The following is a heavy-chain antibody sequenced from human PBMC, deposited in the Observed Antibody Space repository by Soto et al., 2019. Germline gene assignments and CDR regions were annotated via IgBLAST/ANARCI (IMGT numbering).Heavy chain of an antibody. D-gene: IGHD1-7*01. J-gene: IGHJ4*02. Sequence: SETLSLTCTVSGGSISSGDYYWSWIRQPPGKGLEWIGYIYYSGSTNYNPSLKSRVTISVDTPKNQFSLKLSSVTAADTAVYYCARAGTGTTFDYWGQGTLVTVSS. CDR2: IYYSGST. CDR1: GGSISSGDYY. CDR3: ARAGTGTTFDY. V-gene: IGHV4-61*08.